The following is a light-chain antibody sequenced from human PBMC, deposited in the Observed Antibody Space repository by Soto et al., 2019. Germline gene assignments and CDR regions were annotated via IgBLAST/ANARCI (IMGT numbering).Light chain of an antibody. Sequence: QSALTQPASVSGSPGQSITISCTGTSNDVGGYNHVSWYQQHPDKAPKLIIYEVSYRPSGVSNRFSGSKSGNTASLTISGLQPEDEADYYCNSYRSTDTVVFGGGTKLTVL. V-gene: IGLV2-14*01. CDR3: NSYRSTDTVV. J-gene: IGLJ2*01. CDR2: EVS. CDR1: SNDVGGYNH.